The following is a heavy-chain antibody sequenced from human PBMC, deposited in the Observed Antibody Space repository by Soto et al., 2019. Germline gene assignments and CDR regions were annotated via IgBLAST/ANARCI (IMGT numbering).Heavy chain of an antibody. D-gene: IGHD1-7*01. Sequence: QVQLVQSGAELKKPGSSVKVSCEASEGASIIYGVSWVRQAPGQGLEWMGGIIPDLGTPKYAPNFRGRATISADDSTNTAFLDLTSLTSADTALYFCASGIYSYDGTGVYFFHFWGQGTLVTVSS. CDR3: ASGIYSYDGTGVYFFHF. J-gene: IGHJ4*02. CDR2: IIPDLGTP. CDR1: EGASIIYG. V-gene: IGHV1-69*01.